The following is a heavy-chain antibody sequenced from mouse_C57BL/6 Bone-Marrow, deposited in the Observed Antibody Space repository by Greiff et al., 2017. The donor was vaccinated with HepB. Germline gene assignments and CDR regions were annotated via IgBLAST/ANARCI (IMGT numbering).Heavy chain of an antibody. D-gene: IGHD1-1*01. CDR2: IYPGNSDT. V-gene: IGHV1-5*01. CDR3: TRSIYYGSSYVEDY. CDR1: GYTFTSYW. J-gene: IGHJ2*01. Sequence: EVQLQQSGTVLARPGASVKMSCKTSGYTFTSYWMHWVKQRPGQGLEWIGAIYPGNSDTSYNQKFKGKAKPTAVTSASTAYMELSSLTNEDSAVYYCTRSIYYGSSYVEDYWGQGTTLTVSS.